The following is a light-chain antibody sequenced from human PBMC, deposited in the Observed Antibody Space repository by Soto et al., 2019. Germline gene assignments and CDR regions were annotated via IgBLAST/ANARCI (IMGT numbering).Light chain of an antibody. CDR1: QGITSF. CDR3: QHYNTYPWT. J-gene: IGKJ1*01. Sequence: DIQMTQSPSSLSASVGDRFTITFRASQGITSFLNWYQQKPGKAPKLLIYAASSLQSGVPSRFSGSGSGTEFTLTISSLEPEDFATYYCQHYNTYPWTFGQGTKVDIK. CDR2: AAS. V-gene: IGKV1-39*01.